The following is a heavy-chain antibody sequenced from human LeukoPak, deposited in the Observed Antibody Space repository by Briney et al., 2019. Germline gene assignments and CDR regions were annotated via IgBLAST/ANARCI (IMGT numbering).Heavy chain of an antibody. J-gene: IGHJ4*02. CDR1: GGSISSYY. CDR3: ARVGSGYPEYYFDY. Sequence: SETLSLTCTVSGGSISSYYWSWIRQPPGKGLEWIGYIYTSGSTNYNPSLKSRVTISVDASKNQFSLKLSSVTAADTAVYYCARVGSGYPEYYFDYWGQGTLVTVSS. D-gene: IGHD3-22*01. CDR2: IYTSGST. V-gene: IGHV4-4*09.